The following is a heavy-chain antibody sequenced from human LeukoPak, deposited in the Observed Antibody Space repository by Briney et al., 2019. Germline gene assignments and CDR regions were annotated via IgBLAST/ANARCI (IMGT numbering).Heavy chain of an antibody. D-gene: IGHD3-3*01. CDR1: GYSFRNYG. Sequence: GASVKVSCKASGYSFRNYGVTWVRQAPGQGLEWMGWISAYNGNTNYAQKLQGRVTMTTDTSTSTAYMELRSLRSDDTAVYYCARDRLGRGITIFGVVPDPFDYWGQGTLVTVSS. V-gene: IGHV1-18*01. J-gene: IGHJ4*02. CDR2: ISAYNGNT. CDR3: ARDRLGRGITIFGVVPDPFDY.